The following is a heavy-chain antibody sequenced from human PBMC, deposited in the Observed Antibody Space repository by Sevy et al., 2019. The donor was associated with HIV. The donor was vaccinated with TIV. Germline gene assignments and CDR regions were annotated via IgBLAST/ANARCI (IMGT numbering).Heavy chain of an antibody. Sequence: SETLSLTCTVSGGSISSGDYYWSWIRQPPGKGLEWIGYIYYSGSTYYNPSLKSRVTISVDTSKNQFSLKLSSVTATDTAVYYCASMTYYYGSGSYPIDYWGQGTLVTVSS. V-gene: IGHV4-30-4*01. J-gene: IGHJ4*02. CDR1: GGSISSGDYY. CDR3: ASMTYYYGSGSYPIDY. D-gene: IGHD3-10*01. CDR2: IYYSGST.